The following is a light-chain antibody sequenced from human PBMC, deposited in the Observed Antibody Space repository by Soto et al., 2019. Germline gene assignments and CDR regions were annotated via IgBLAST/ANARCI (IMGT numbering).Light chain of an antibody. V-gene: IGKV1-8*01. J-gene: IGKJ2*01. CDR1: QGISSY. CDR3: QQYYSYPLT. Sequence: AIRMTQSPSSFSASTGDRVTITCRASQGISSYLAWNQQKPGKAPKLLIYAASTLQSGVPSRFSGSGSGTDFTLTISCLQSEDFATYYCQQYYSYPLTFGQGTKLEIK. CDR2: AAS.